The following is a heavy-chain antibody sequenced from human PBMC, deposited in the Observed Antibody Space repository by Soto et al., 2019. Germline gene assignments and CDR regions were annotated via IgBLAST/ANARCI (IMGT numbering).Heavy chain of an antibody. CDR3: XXXXXXXXXXXXXXXXXDV. J-gene: IGHJ6*04. CDR1: GFTFSSYA. V-gene: IGHV3-23*01. Sequence: EVQLLESGGGLVQPGGSLRLSCAASGFTFSSYAMSWVRQAPGKGLEWVXAXSGSGGSTYYADSVKGRFTISRDNSKXXXXXXXXXXXXXXXXXXXXXXXXXXXXXXXXXXXXXDVWGKGTTVTVSS. CDR2: XSGSGGST.